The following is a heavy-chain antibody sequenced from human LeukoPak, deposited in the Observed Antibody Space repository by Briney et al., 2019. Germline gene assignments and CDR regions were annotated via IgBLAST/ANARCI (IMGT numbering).Heavy chain of an antibody. Sequence: GGSLRLSCAASGFTFTTYSMNWVRQAPGKGLEWVSSITSSSASMYYADSVKGRFTISRDNAKNSLYLQMNSLRAEDTAVYYCARTYYDILTAYNPYFDYWGQGTLVTVSS. J-gene: IGHJ4*02. CDR3: ARTYYDILTAYNPYFDY. CDR1: GFTFTTYS. D-gene: IGHD3-9*01. CDR2: ITSSSASM. V-gene: IGHV3-21*01.